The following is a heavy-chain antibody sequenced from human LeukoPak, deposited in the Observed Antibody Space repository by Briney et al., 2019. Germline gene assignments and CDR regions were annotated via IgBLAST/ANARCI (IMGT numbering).Heavy chain of an antibody. CDR1: GSTFIKYP. V-gene: IGHV3-23*01. Sequence: GGSLRLSCAASGSTFIKYPMTWVRQAPGKGLEWVSAITGSGAFTDYADSVKGRFTISRDNSKSTLYLQMSSLRAEDTAVYYCAKRSAESSGYFDSWGQGTLVTVSS. CDR3: AKRSAESSGYFDS. D-gene: IGHD6-19*01. CDR2: ITGSGAFT. J-gene: IGHJ4*02.